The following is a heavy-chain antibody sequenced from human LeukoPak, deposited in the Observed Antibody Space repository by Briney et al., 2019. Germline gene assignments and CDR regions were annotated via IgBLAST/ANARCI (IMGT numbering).Heavy chain of an antibody. Sequence: SETLSLTCTVSGASISGYYWGWMRQPPGKGLEFFCYIYYSGNTNYNPSLKGRVTFSVDTSKNQFSLKLTSVTAADTAMYYCARMGLGGHGEFDYWGQGSLVTVSS. CDR3: ARMGLGGHGEFDY. V-gene: IGHV4-59*01. CDR2: IYYSGNT. D-gene: IGHD3-10*01. J-gene: IGHJ4*02. CDR1: GASISGYY.